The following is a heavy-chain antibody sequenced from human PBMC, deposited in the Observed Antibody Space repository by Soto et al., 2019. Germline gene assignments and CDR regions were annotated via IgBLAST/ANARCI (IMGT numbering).Heavy chain of an antibody. V-gene: IGHV4-34*01. J-gene: IGHJ6*02. CDR3: ARGFRAARPLGYYYYGMDV. Sequence: KTSETLSLTCAVYGGSFSGYYWSWIRQPPGKGLEWIGEINHSGSTNYNPSLKSRVTISVDTSKNQFSLKLSSVTAADTAVYYCARGFRAARPLGYYYYGMDVWGQGTTVTVSS. CDR2: INHSGST. D-gene: IGHD6-6*01. CDR1: GGSFSGYY.